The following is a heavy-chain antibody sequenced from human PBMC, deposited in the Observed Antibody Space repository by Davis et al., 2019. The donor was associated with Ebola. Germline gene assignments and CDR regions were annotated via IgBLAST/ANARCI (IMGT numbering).Heavy chain of an antibody. V-gene: IGHV4-59*01. J-gene: IGHJ4*02. CDR1: GGSFSSYY. CDR3: AREDASSTSADY. D-gene: IGHD2-15*01. Sequence: MPSETLSLTCAVYGGSFSSYYWSWIRQPPGKGLEWIGYIYYSGSTNYNPSLKSRVTISVDTSKNQFSLKLRSVTAADTAVYYCAREDASSTSADYWGQGILVTVSS. CDR2: IYYSGST.